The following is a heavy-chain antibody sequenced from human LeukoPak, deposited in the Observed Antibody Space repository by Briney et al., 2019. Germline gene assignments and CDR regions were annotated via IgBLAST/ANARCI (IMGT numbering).Heavy chain of an antibody. Sequence: GGSLRLSCAASGFTFSSYAMSWVRQAPGKGLEWVSAISGSGGSTYCADSVKGRFTISRDNSKNTLYLQMNSLRAEDTAVYYCATGVYSSGWYPDYFDYWGQGTLVTVSS. CDR3: ATGVYSSGWYPDYFDY. J-gene: IGHJ4*02. V-gene: IGHV3-23*01. CDR1: GFTFSSYA. D-gene: IGHD6-19*01. CDR2: ISGSGGST.